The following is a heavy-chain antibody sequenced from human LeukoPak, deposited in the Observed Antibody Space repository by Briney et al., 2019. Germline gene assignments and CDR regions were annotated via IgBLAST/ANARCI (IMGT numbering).Heavy chain of an antibody. CDR3: ARGVVGEVGFDY. CDR2: ISAYNGNT. Sequence: SVPVSCKASRYTFTRYGLIWVRPPPPQGLEGMGWISAYNGNTKYPPKPQDTVTMTTNNSTSTAYTELRSLRSDDTGGYYLARGVVGEVGFDYWGQGTLVTVYS. J-gene: IGHJ4*02. V-gene: IGHV1-18*01. D-gene: IGHD1-26*01. CDR1: RYTFTRYG.